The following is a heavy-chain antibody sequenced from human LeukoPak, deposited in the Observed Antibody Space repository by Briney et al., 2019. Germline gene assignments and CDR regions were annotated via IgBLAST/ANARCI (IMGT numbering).Heavy chain of an antibody. CDR3: AADPRGIGSNWFDP. V-gene: IGHV1-58*02. D-gene: IGHD3-10*01. Sequence: SVKVSCKASGFTFISSAMQWLRQPRGQRREWIGWIIVGSGNTKYAQKMQERVTITRDMSTSTAYMELSSLRSEDTAVYYCAADPRGIGSNWFDPWGQGTQVTVSS. J-gene: IGHJ5*02. CDR1: GFTFISSA. CDR2: IIVGSGNT.